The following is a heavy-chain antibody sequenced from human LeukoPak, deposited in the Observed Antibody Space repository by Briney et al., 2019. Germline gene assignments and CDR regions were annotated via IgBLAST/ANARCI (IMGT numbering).Heavy chain of an antibody. J-gene: IGHJ4*01. Sequence: PGGSLTLSCAASGFSFSNYGMSWFRQAPGKGLEWVSTINTRADETHYADSVRGRFTIFRDNSKSTLALHMSNLRVEDTAVYYCERDPSDYEWQGGWYRDFWGRGSQVTVSS. D-gene: IGHD6-19*01. CDR1: GFSFSNYG. V-gene: IGHV3-23*01. CDR2: INTRADET. CDR3: ERDPSDYEWQGGWYRDF.